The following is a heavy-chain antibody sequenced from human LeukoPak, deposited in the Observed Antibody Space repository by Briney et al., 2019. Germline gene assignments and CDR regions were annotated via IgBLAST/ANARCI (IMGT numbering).Heavy chain of an antibody. CDR3: ANEIRPNDY. CDR1: GFTFSSHA. Sequence: GGPLRLSCAVSGFTFSSHAMTWVRQVPGKGLQWVSSISISGDDTHYADSVKGRFTISRDNSRNTLYLQMNSLRADDTAVYYCANEIRPNDYWGQGTLVTVSS. V-gene: IGHV3-23*01. J-gene: IGHJ4*02. CDR2: ISISGDDT.